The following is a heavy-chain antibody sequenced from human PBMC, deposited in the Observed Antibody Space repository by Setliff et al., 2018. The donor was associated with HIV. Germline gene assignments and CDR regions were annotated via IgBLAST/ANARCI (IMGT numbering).Heavy chain of an antibody. V-gene: IGHV1-69*05. D-gene: IGHD2-15*01. CDR2: ITPLLGTT. Sequence: SVKVSCKASGYSFINYAINWLRQAPGQGLEWMGGITPLLGTTNYAQRFQSRVTLTTDESTSTMYMELSSLTSDDTAVYYCARGYCGGGICYSPNWLDPWGQGTLVTVSS. CDR3: ARGYCGGGICYSPNWLDP. CDR1: GYSFINYA. J-gene: IGHJ5*02.